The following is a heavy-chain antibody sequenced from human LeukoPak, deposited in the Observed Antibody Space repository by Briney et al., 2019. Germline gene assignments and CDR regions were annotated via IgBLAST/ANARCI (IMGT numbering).Heavy chain of an antibody. Sequence: GGSLRLSCAASGFTFSSYWMSWVRQAPVKGLEWVANIKQDGSEKCYVDSVKGRFTISRDNAKNSLYLQMNSLRAEDTAVYYCAREHSILLIDYWGQGTLVTVSS. V-gene: IGHV3-7*01. D-gene: IGHD2/OR15-2a*01. CDR2: IKQDGSEK. J-gene: IGHJ4*02. CDR3: AREHSILLIDY. CDR1: GFTFSSYW.